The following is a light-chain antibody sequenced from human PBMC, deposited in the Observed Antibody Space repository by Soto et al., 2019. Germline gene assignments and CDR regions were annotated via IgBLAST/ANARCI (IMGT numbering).Light chain of an antibody. J-gene: IGKJ1*01. CDR1: QSVSSY. CDR2: DAS. V-gene: IGKV3-11*01. Sequence: EIVLTQSPATLSLSPGERATLSCRASQSVSSYLAWYQQKPGQAPRLLIYDASNRATGIPARFSGSGSGTDFTLTNSSLEPEDFAVYYCQQRSNSWTFGQGTKV. CDR3: QQRSNSWT.